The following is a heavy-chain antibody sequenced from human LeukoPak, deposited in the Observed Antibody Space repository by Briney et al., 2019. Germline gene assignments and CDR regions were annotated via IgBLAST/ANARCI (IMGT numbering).Heavy chain of an antibody. V-gene: IGHV3-53*01. CDR2: IYTTGRT. CDR1: GFTFSSYS. D-gene: IGHD3-22*01. J-gene: IGHJ4*02. CDR3: ARRAGDYSHPYDY. Sequence: QPGGSLRLSCAVSGFTFSSYSMNWVRQAPGKGLEWVSFIYTTGRTHDSDSVKGRFTISRDSSKNTLYLQMNSLRAEDTAVYYCARRAGDYSHPYDYWGQGTLVTVSS.